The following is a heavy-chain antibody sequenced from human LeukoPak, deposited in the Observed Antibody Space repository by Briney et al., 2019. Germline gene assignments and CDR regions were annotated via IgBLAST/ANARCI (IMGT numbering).Heavy chain of an antibody. CDR1: GGSISSYY. D-gene: IGHD1-26*01. CDR3: AREGIVGATSFDY. V-gene: IGHV4-59*01. J-gene: IGHJ4*02. CDR2: IYYSGST. Sequence: SETLSLTCTVSGGSISSYYWSWLRQPPGKGLEWIGYIYYSGSTNSNPSLKSRVTISVDTSKNQFSLQLSSVTAADTAVYYCAREGIVGATSFDYWGQGTLVTVSS.